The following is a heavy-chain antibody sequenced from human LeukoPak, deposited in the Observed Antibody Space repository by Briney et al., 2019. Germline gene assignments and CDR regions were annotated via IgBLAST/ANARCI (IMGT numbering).Heavy chain of an antibody. V-gene: IGHV1-69-2*01. J-gene: IGHJ4*02. CDR3: ATNCGGDLYYFDY. D-gene: IGHD2-21*02. CDR1: GYTFTDYY. CDR2: VDPEDGET. Sequence: ASVEISCKVSGYTFTDYYMHWVQQAPGKGLEWMGLVDPEDGETIYAEKFQGRVTITADTSTDTAYMELSSLRSEDTAVYYCATNCGGDLYYFDYWGQGTLVTVSS.